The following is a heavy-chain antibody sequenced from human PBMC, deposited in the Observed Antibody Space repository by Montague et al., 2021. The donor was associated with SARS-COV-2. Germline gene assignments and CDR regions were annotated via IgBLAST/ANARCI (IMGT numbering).Heavy chain of an antibody. CDR3: ARATSVRGAVSWFDP. V-gene: IGHV4-59*11. Sequence: SETLSLTCTVSGGPISSHFWSFIRQPPGKGLEWIGYINSNGGTNDNPSLRSRLTMSVDTSKNQFSLQLRSMTPADTAVYFCARATSVRGAVSWFDPWGQGILVTVPS. J-gene: IGHJ5*02. CDR1: GGPISSHF. D-gene: IGHD3-10*01. CDR2: INSNGGT.